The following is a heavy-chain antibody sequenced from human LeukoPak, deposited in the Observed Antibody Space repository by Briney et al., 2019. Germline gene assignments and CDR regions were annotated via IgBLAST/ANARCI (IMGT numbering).Heavy chain of an antibody. D-gene: IGHD4-17*01. J-gene: IGHJ3*02. CDR2: INPNSGGT. V-gene: IGHV1-2*02. CDR1: GYTFTGYY. CDR3: ARANDYGDSFDAFDI. Sequence: ASVKVSCKSSGYTFTGYYMHWVRQAPGQGLEWMGWINPNSGGTNYAQKFQGRVTMTRDTSISTAYMELSRLRSDDTAVYYCARANDYGDSFDAFDIWGQGTIVTVSS.